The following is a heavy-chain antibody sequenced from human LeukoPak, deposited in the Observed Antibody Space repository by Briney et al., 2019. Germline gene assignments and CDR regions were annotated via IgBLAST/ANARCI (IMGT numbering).Heavy chain of an antibody. J-gene: IGHJ4*02. CDR2: IYSGGST. CDR3: ASPAVWGELSLRY. CDR1: GFTVSSSY. V-gene: IGHV3-53*01. Sequence: GGSLRLSCAVSGFTVSSSYMIWVRQAPAKGLERGSVIYSGGSTYYADSVKGRFTISRDNSKNTVYLQMNSLRAEDTAVYYCASPAVWGELSLRYWGQGTLVTVSS. D-gene: IGHD3-16*02.